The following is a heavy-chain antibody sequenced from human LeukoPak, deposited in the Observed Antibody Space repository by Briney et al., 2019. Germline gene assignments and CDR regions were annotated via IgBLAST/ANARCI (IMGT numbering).Heavy chain of an antibody. CDR1: GFTFSSYS. CDR3: ARESLGVDGYCSGGSCYSYYYYMDV. V-gene: IGHV3-21*01. D-gene: IGHD2-15*01. J-gene: IGHJ6*03. Sequence: GGSLRLSCAASGFTFSSYSMNWVRQAPGEGLEWVSSISSSSSYIYYADSVKGRFTISRDNAKNSLYLQMNSLRAEDTAVYYCARESLGVDGYCSGGSCYSYYYYMDVWGKGTTVTVSS. CDR2: ISSSSSYI.